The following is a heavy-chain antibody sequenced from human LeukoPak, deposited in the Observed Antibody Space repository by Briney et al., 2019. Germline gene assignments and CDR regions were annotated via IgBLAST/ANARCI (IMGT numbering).Heavy chain of an antibody. CDR3: ASAKTGAAASSLDY. V-gene: IGHV3-48*03. Sequence: GGSLRLSCAASGFTFSNYEMHWVRQAPGKGLEWVSYISSSGSDIYYTDSVKGRFTISRDNAKNSLYLHMNSLRAEDTAVYYCASAKTGAAASSLDYWGQGTLVTVSS. CDR1: GFTFSNYE. J-gene: IGHJ4*02. CDR2: ISSSGSDI. D-gene: IGHD6-13*01.